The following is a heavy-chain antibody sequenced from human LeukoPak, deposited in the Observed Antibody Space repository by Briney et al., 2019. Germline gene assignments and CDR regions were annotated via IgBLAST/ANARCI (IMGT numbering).Heavy chain of an antibody. CDR1: GLTFSNYG. CDR2: IRYDASNK. D-gene: IGHD1-1*01. Sequence: PGGSLRLSCAVSGLTFSNYGMHWVRQAPGKGLEWVAFIRYDASNKYYADSVKGRFTISRDNAKNSLYLQMNSLRAADTALYYCARDPPDNWNFESNWCDPWGQGTLVTVSS. CDR3: ARDPPDNWNFESNWCDP. V-gene: IGHV3-30*02. J-gene: IGHJ5*02.